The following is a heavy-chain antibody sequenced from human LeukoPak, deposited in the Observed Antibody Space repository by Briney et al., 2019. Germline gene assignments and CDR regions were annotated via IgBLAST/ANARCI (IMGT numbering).Heavy chain of an antibody. J-gene: IGHJ4*02. D-gene: IGHD3-22*01. V-gene: IGHV3-30*02. CDR1: GFTFSSYG. CDR3: AKEAGSGYYVDY. Sequence: GGSLRLSCAAYGFTFSSYGMHWVRQAPGKGLEWVAFIRYDGSNKYYADSVKGRFTISRDNSKNTLYLQMNSVRAEDTAVYYCAKEAGSGYYVDYWGQGTLVTVSS. CDR2: IRYDGSNK.